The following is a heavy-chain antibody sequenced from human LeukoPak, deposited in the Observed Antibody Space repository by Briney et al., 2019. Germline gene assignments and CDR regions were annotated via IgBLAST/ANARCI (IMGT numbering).Heavy chain of an antibody. CDR2: IYYSGTT. D-gene: IGHD3-16*01. V-gene: IGHV4-59*01. CDR3: ARGTVQMGMGERFFDF. J-gene: IGHJ4*02. Sequence: KPSETLSLTCSVSGGSINTYYWTWLRLSPGKGLDWIGYIYYSGTTNYNPSLKSRVSMSVDTSRNQFSLRLSSVTAADTAIYYCARGTVQMGMGERFFDFWGQGTLVTVSS. CDR1: GGSINTYY.